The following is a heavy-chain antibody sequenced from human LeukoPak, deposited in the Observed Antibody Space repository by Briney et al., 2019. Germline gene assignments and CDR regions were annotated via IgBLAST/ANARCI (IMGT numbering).Heavy chain of an antibody. CDR2: IYHSGST. D-gene: IGHD6-13*01. J-gene: IGHJ3*02. Sequence: RTSETLSLTCTVSGGSISSGAYYWSWIRQPPGKGLEWIGYIYHSGSTYYNPSLKSRVTISVDRSKNQFSLKLTSVTAADTAVYYCARRGSSPSTLDIWGQGTMVTISS. CDR3: ARRGSSPSTLDI. CDR1: GGSISSGAYY. V-gene: IGHV4-30-2*01.